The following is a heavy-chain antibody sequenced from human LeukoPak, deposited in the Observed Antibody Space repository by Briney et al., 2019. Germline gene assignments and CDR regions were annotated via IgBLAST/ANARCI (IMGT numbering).Heavy chain of an antibody. CDR2: INPSGGDT. D-gene: IGHD6-6*01. Sequence: ASVKVSCKASGYILSSYNMHWVRQAPGQGLEWLGIINPSGGDTKYAQKFQGRVTITRNTSISTAYMELSSLRSEDTAVYYCARGLSRRQLVPYYYYYYMDVWGKGTTVTVSS. CDR1: GYILSSYN. V-gene: IGHV1-46*01. J-gene: IGHJ6*03. CDR3: ARGLSRRQLVPYYYYYYMDV.